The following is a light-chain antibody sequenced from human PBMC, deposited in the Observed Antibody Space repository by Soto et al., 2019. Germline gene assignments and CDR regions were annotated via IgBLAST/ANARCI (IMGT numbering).Light chain of an antibody. CDR2: DAS. CDR3: QQYNSYFPWT. Sequence: DIQMTQSPSTLSASVGDRFTITCLAIQSISSWLAWYQQKPWKAPKLLIYDASSLESGVPSRFSGSGSGTEFNLTISSLQHDDFANHYCQQYNSYFPWTFGQGTKVDIK. CDR1: QSISSW. V-gene: IGKV1-5*01. J-gene: IGKJ1*01.